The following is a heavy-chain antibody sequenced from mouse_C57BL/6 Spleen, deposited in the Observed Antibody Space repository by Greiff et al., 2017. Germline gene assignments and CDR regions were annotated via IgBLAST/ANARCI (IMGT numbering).Heavy chain of an antibody. CDR3: ARSYGSSYNYAMDY. J-gene: IGHJ4*01. V-gene: IGHV1-64*01. D-gene: IGHD1-1*01. Sequence: SGAELVKPGASVKLSCKASGYTFTSYWMHWVKQRPGQGLEWIGMIHPNSGSTNYNEKFKSKATLTVDKSSSTAYMQLSSLTSEDSAVYYCARSYGSSYNYAMDYWGQGTSVTVSS. CDR1: GYTFTSYW. CDR2: IHPNSGST.